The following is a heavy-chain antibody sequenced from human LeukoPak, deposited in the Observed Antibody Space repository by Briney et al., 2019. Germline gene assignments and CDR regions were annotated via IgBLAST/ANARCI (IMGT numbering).Heavy chain of an antibody. V-gene: IGHV1-69*04. CDR2: IIPILGIA. J-gene: IGHJ3*02. Sequence: GSSVKVSCKASGGTFSSYAISWVRQAPGQGLEWMGRIIPILGIANYAQKFQGRVTITADKSTSTACMELSSLRSEDTAVYYCARDRRAGIAFDIWGQGTMVTVSS. CDR1: GGTFSSYA. CDR3: ARDRRAGIAFDI.